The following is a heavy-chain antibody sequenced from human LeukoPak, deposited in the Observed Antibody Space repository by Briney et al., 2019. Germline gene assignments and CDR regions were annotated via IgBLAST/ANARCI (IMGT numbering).Heavy chain of an antibody. D-gene: IGHD2-2*01. V-gene: IGHV3-21*05. Sequence: GGSLRLSCAASGFSFTTHSMNWVRQAPGKGLEWASFISVTSSFISYADSVKGRFTISRDNAKNSPYLQMNSLRAEDTAVYYCARKGSSSRYSHNDYWGQGTLVTVSS. J-gene: IGHJ4*02. CDR1: GFSFTTHS. CDR3: ARKGSSSRYSHNDY. CDR2: ISVTSSFI.